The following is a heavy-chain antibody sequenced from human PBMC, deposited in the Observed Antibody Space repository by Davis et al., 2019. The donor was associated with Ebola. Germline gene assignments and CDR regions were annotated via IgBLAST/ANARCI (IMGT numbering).Heavy chain of an antibody. CDR3: AREVNFDFWSGYLDY. CDR2: IKQDGSEK. V-gene: IGHV3-7*03. CDR1: GLTFSRHS. D-gene: IGHD3-3*01. Sequence: ESLKISCAASGLTFSRHSLNWVRQAPGKGLEWVANIKQDGSEKYQVDSVKGRFTISRDNAKNSLYLQMNSLRAEDTAVYYCAREVNFDFWSGYLDYWGQGTLVTVSS. J-gene: IGHJ4*02.